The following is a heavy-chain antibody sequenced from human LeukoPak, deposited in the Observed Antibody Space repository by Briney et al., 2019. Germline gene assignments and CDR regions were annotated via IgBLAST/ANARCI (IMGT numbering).Heavy chain of an antibody. CDR3: AKDWIQFNRVFDCFDS. V-gene: IGHV3-23*01. Sequence: PGGSLRLSCATSGFTFNTTAMSWVRQAPGKGLEWVSTIGNTETFYADSVTGRFTISRDNSKNTVYLHMNSLRVEDTAVYYCAKDWIQFNRVFDCFDSWGQGTLVTVSS. CDR1: GFTFNTTA. CDR2: IGNTET. D-gene: IGHD2-21*01. J-gene: IGHJ4*02.